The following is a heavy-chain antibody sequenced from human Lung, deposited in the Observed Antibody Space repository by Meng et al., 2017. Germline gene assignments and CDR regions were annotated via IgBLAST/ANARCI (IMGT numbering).Heavy chain of an antibody. CDR1: GGSFSDYY. V-gene: IGHV4-34*01. J-gene: IGHJ4*02. CDR2: INHSGST. Sequence: QVRLTQWGAGLLNPSETLYLTCVVSGGSFSDYYWSWIRQPPGKGLEWIGEINHSGSTNYNPSLESRATISVDTSQNNLSLKLSSVTAADSAVYYCARGPTTMAHDFDYWGQGTLVTVSS. D-gene: IGHD4-11*01. CDR3: ARGPTTMAHDFDY.